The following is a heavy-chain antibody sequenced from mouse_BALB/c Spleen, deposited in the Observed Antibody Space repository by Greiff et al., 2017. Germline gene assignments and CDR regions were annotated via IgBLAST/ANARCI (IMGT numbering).Heavy chain of an antibody. Sequence: LQQPGSELVRPGASVKLSCKASGYTFTSYWMHWVKQRPGQGLEWIGNIYPGSGSTNYDEKFKSKATLTVDTSSSTAYMQLSSLTSEDSAVYYCTKTFYYGNYTWFAYWGQGTLVTVSA. V-gene: IGHV1S22*01. CDR3: TKTFYYGNYTWFAY. J-gene: IGHJ3*01. CDR1: GYTFTSYW. CDR2: IYPGSGST. D-gene: IGHD2-1*01.